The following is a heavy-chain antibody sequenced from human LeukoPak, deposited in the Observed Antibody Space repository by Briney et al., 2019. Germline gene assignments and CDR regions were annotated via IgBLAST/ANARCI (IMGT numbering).Heavy chain of an antibody. CDR2: IIPIFGTA. D-gene: IGHD3-22*01. CDR1: GGTFSSYA. J-gene: IGHJ4*02. Sequence: AASVKVSCKASGGTFSSYAISWVRQAPGQGLEWMGGIIPIFGTANYAQKFQGRVTITTDEYTSTAYMELSSLRSEDTAVYYCDRDGWYYYDSSGNYYWGQGTLVTVSS. V-gene: IGHV1-69*05. CDR3: DRDGWYYYDSSGNYY.